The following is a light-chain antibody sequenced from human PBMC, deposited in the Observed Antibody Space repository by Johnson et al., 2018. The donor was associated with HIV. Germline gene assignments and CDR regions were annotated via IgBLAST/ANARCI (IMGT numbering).Light chain of an antibody. J-gene: IGLJ1*01. CDR3: GTWDSSLNAYV. V-gene: IGLV1-51*01. CDR1: SYNIGNNY. Sequence: QSVLTQPPSVSAAPGQKVTISCSGSSYNIGNNYVSWYQQLPGTAPKLLIYDNYKRPSGTPDRFSGSKSGTSATMGITGLQTGDEADYYCGTWDSSLNAYVFGAATKVAVL. CDR2: DNY.